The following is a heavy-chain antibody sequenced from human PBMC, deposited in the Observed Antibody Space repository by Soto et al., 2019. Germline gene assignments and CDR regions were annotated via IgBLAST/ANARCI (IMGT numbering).Heavy chain of an antibody. Sequence: GGSLRLSCAASGFTFSSYAMSWVRQAPGKGLKWVSAISGSGGSTYYADSVKGRFTISRDNSKNTLYLQMNSLRAEDTAVYYCAKVFKPNNYDIQYYFDYWGQGTLVTVSS. V-gene: IGHV3-23*01. CDR2: ISGSGGST. D-gene: IGHD3-9*01. CDR3: AKVFKPNNYDIQYYFDY. J-gene: IGHJ4*02. CDR1: GFTFSSYA.